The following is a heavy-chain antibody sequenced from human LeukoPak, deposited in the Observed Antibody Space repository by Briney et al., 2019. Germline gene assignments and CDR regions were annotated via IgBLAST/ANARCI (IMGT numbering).Heavy chain of an antibody. D-gene: IGHD3-10*01. CDR2: ISGSGGT. Sequence: GGSLRLSCAASAFTFSDSVMTWVRQAPGKGLEWVSTISGSGGTYYADCVKGRFTTSRDNSKNTLYLQMNSLRAEDTGVYYCAKLKGYHPGNYYKAFNPGYFDSWGQRTLVSVSS. CDR1: AFTFSDSV. V-gene: IGHV3-23*01. J-gene: IGHJ4*02. CDR3: AKLKGYHPGNYYKAFNPGYFDS.